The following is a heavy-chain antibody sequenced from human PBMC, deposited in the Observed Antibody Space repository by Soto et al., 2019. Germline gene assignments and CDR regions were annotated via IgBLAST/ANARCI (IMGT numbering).Heavy chain of an antibody. CDR1: CFSFRDYD. Sequence: EVQLVESGGGSVQPGRSLRLSCAASCFSFRDYDMHWVRQRKGKGLEWVSALGAARDPYYVGSVKGRFSVSRDNAQNSLFLQMNNLRVDDTAVYSCARAYLGRLPRRADYYYAMDVWGRGTTVTVSS. CDR2: LGAARDP. CDR3: ARAYLGRLPRRADYYYAMDV. J-gene: IGHJ6*02. V-gene: IGHV3-13*05. D-gene: IGHD1-26*01.